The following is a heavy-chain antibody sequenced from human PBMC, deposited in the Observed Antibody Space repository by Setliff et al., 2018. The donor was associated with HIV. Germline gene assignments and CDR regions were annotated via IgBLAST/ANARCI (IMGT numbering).Heavy chain of an antibody. CDR2: IYYSGST. D-gene: IGHD3-22*01. J-gene: IGHJ4*02. CDR1: GGSISSHY. Sequence: NPSETLSLTCTVSGGSISSHYWSWIRKPPGKGLEWIGYIYYSGSTNYNPSLQSRVTISVDTSKNQFSLKLSSVTAADTAVYYYASGDYYDSSGYYYSPFDYWGQGTLVTVSS. CDR3: ASGDYYDSSGYYYSPFDY. V-gene: IGHV4-59*11.